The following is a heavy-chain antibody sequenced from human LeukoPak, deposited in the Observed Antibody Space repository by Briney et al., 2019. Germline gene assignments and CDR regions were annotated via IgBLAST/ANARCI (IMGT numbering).Heavy chain of an antibody. CDR3: AKGSVALTTYYDILTGYYWN. D-gene: IGHD3-9*01. J-gene: IGHJ4*02. Sequence: GGSLRLSCAASGFTFSSYAMSWVRQAPGKGLEWVSAISGSGGSTYYADSVKGRFTISRDNSKNTLYLQINSLRAEDTAVYYCAKGSVALTTYYDILTGYYWNWGQGTLVTVSS. CDR1: GFTFSSYA. CDR2: ISGSGGST. V-gene: IGHV3-23*01.